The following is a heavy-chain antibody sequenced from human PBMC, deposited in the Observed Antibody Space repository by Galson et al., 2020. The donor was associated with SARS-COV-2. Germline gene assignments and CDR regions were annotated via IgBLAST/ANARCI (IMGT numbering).Heavy chain of an antibody. D-gene: IGHD6-19*01. CDR2: IFSNDEK. CDR3: ARIPINYSSGWYGAFDI. V-gene: IGHV2-26*01. J-gene: IGHJ3*02. CDR1: GFSLSNARMG. Sequence: SGPTPVKPTETLTLTCTVSGFSLSNARMGVSWIRQPPGKALEWLAHIFSNDEKSYSTSLKSRLTISKDTSKSQVVLTMTNMDPVDTATYYCARIPINYSSGWYGAFDIWGQGTMVTVSS.